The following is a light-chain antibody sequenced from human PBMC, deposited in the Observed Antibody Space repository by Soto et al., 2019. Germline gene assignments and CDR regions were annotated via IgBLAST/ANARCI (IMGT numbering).Light chain of an antibody. CDR2: WAS. V-gene: IGKV4-1*01. Sequence: DIVVTQSPDSLAESLVERATINCKSSQSVLYSNNKNYLAWYQQKPGQSPKLLIYWASTRESGVPDRFSGSGSGTDFTLTISSLQAEDMAVNYCQQYYSNPFTFGGGTKVDIK. CDR3: QQYYSNPFT. CDR1: QSVLYSNNKNY. J-gene: IGKJ4*01.